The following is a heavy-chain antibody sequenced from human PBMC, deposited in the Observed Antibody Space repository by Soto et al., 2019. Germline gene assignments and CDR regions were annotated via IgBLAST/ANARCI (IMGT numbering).Heavy chain of an antibody. CDR2: IIPLFRKT. Sequence: QVQLVQSGAVVKRPGSSVKVSCKASGDMFRNSAFTWVRQAPGQVLAWMGVIIPLFRKTNVAQNFQGRVTFTADESTSSLYMEASSLTSEDTAVYYCARARLSNGDPNIYFFYGLDVWGQGTTITVSS. V-gene: IGHV1-69*01. D-gene: IGHD3-10*01. J-gene: IGHJ6*02. CDR1: GDMFRNSA. CDR3: ARARLSNGDPNIYFFYGLDV.